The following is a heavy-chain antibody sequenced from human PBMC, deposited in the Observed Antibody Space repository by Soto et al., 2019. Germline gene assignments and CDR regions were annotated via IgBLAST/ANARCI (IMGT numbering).Heavy chain of an antibody. CDR2: MNAKRGGT. CDR1: GYRFSDYY. Sequence: QMKLVQYGAEVKKPGASLKVSCEASGYRFSDYYLHWVRLAPGHGLQLLGWMNAKRGGTRSAQEFESIVTMTRDTSTRTANLEVRRLTSDDTAVYYIARRPAGPGMDVWGQGTTVSVSS. V-gene: IGHV1-2*02. D-gene: IGHD6-13*01. CDR3: ARRPAGPGMDV. J-gene: IGHJ6*02.